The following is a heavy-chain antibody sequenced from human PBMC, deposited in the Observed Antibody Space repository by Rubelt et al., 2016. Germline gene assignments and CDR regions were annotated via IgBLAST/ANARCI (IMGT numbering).Heavy chain of an antibody. CDR3: AKDRSSGYDYDDY. V-gene: IGHV3-23*04. J-gene: IGHJ4*02. CDR1: GFTFRNYA. D-gene: IGHD5-12*01. CDR2: ISGGGSNT. Sequence: EVQLVESGGGLVPPGGSLRLSCAASGFTFRNYAMSWVRQAPGKGLEWVSVISGGGSNTYYADSVKGRFTISRDNSKNTLYLQMNSLRAEDTAVYYCAKDRSSGYDYDDYWGQGTLVTVSS.